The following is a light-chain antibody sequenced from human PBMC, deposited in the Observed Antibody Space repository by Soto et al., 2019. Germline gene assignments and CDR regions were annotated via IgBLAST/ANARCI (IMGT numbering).Light chain of an antibody. J-gene: IGLJ2*01. V-gene: IGLV1-44*01. Sequence: QSVLTQPPSASGTPGQRVTISCSGSSSNIGSNSVNWYQQFPGTAPKLLIYSNNQRPSGVPDRFSGSKSGTSASLAISGLQSEDEADYYCAAWDDSLNVVIFGGGTQLPS. CDR1: SSNIGSNS. CDR3: AAWDDSLNVVI. CDR2: SNN.